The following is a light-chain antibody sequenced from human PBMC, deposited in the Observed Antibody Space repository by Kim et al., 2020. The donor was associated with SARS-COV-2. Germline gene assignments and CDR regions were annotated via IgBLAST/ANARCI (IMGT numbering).Light chain of an antibody. J-gene: IGKJ2*01. CDR1: QSVSSSY. Sequence: LSPGERATLSCRASQSVSSSYLAWYQQKAGQAPGLLIYGASSRATSIPDRFSGSGSGKDFTLTISILEPEDFAVYYCQQYGSSPYTFGQGTKLEI. CDR3: QQYGSSPYT. CDR2: GAS. V-gene: IGKV3-20*01.